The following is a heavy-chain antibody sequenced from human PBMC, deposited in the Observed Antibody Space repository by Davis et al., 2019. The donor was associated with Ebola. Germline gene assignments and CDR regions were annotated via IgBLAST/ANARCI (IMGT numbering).Heavy chain of an antibody. Sequence: GGSLRLSCAASGFTFSTYSMSWVRQAPGKGLEWVSSISSDSDYIYYADPAKGRFTISRDNAKNSLYLQMNSLRAEDTAVYYCARDRPLDFFFGDYYGMDVWGQGTTVTVSS. J-gene: IGHJ6*02. D-gene: IGHD3-16*01. CDR1: GFTFSTYS. V-gene: IGHV3-21*01. CDR2: ISSDSDYI. CDR3: ARDRPLDFFFGDYYGMDV.